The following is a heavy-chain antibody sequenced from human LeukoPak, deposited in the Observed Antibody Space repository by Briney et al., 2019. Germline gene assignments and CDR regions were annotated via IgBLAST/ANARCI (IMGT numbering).Heavy chain of an antibody. D-gene: IGHD1-26*01. CDR3: ARVVGATLPWYYYGMDV. Sequence: TSETLSLTCTVSGGSISSGDYYWSWIRQPPGKGLEWIGEINHSGSTNYNPSLKSRVTISVDTSKNQFSLKLSSVTAADTAVYYCARVVGATLPWYYYGMDVWGQGTTVTVSS. CDR1: GGSISSGDYY. V-gene: IGHV4-39*07. J-gene: IGHJ6*02. CDR2: INHSGST.